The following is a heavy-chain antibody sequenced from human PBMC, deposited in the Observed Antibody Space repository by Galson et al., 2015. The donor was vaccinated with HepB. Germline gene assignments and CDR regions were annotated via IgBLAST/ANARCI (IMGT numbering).Heavy chain of an antibody. CDR2: ISYDGSNK. V-gene: IGHV3-30*18. Sequence: SLRLSCAASGFTFSSYGMHWVRQAPGKGLEWVAFISYDGSNKYYVDSVKGRFTISRDNSKNTVYLQMNSLRIKDTAVYYCAKASYSASLPPYYYYGMDVWGRGTTFTVSS. CDR3: AKASYSASLPPYYYYGMDV. J-gene: IGHJ6*02. D-gene: IGHD1-26*01. CDR1: GFTFSSYG.